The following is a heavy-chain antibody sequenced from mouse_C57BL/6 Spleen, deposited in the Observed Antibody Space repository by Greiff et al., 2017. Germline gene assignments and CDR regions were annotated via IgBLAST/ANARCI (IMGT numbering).Heavy chain of an antibody. CDR3: ARRDSSGFYYYAMDY. J-gene: IGHJ4*01. D-gene: IGHD3-2*02. CDR1: GYTFTDYY. Sequence: EVQLQQSGPELVKPGASVKISCKASGYTFTDYYMNWVKQSHGKSLEWIGDINPNNGGTSYNQKFKGKATLTVDKSSSTAYMELRSLTSEDSAVYYCARRDSSGFYYYAMDYWGQGTSVTVSS. V-gene: IGHV1-26*01. CDR2: INPNNGGT.